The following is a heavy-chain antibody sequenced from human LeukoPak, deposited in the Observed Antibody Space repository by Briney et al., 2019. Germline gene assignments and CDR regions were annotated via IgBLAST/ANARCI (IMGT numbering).Heavy chain of an antibody. J-gene: IGHJ4*02. D-gene: IGHD5-24*01. CDR2: IGISSGNT. CDR1: GFTFSSYA. Sequence: GGSLRLSCAASGFTFSSYAMNWVRQAPGKGLEWISYIGISSGNTKYADSVKGRFTISGDKAKNSLYLQMNSLRVEDTAVYYCARDYKYAFDNWGQGTLVTVSS. CDR3: ARDYKYAFDN. V-gene: IGHV3-48*01.